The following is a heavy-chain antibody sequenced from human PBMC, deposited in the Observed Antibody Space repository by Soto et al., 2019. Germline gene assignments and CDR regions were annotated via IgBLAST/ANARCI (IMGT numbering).Heavy chain of an antibody. CDR1: GFSLTSPGMC. V-gene: IGHV2-70*13. CDR3: ARSIRGPRGFNGMEV. Sequence: SGPTLVTPTKPLTLTCPFSGFSLTSPGMCVSWIRQPPGKALEWLALIERDDDDKYYSTSLKTRLTISKDTRKNQVVLTMANMDPADTGTYYCARSIRGPRGFNGMEVWGQGTTVTVSS. J-gene: IGHJ6*02. D-gene: IGHD1-20*01. CDR2: IERDDDDK.